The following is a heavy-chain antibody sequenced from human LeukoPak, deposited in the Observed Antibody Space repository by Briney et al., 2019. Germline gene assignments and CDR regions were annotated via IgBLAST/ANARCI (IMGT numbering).Heavy chain of an antibody. Sequence: GGTVRLSYATWGYTFKNGCMKGVREAPGKGREGVGRIRSNSAGGTIDYAAPVNGRFTLSRDDSKTTLYLQMNSLPTEDTAVYYCATDFYDSTWGQGTLVTVSS. D-gene: IGHD3-22*01. CDR3: ATDFYDST. J-gene: IGHJ5*02. CDR2: IRSNSAGGTI. CDR1: GYTFKNGC. V-gene: IGHV3-15*07.